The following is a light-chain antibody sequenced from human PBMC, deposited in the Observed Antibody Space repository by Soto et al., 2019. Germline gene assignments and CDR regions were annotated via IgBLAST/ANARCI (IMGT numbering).Light chain of an antibody. CDR1: SSNIGAGYD. Sequence: QAVLTQPPSVSGAPGQRVTISCAGSSSNIGAGYDVHWYQQYPGTAPKLLIFRNANRPSGVPDRFSGSKSGTSASLAITGLQAEDEADYYCQSYDNSLSAYVVFGGGTQLTVL. V-gene: IGLV1-40*01. CDR2: RNA. CDR3: QSYDNSLSAYVV. J-gene: IGLJ2*01.